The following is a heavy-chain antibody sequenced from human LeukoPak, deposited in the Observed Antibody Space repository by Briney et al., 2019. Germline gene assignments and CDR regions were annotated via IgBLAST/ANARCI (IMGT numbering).Heavy chain of an antibody. CDR1: GFTFSRYW. CDR3: ARSLWFGDSNLDY. J-gene: IGHJ4*02. Sequence: GGSLRLSCAASGFTFSRYWMSWVRQAPGKGLEWVANIKQDGSEKYYVDSVKGRFTISRDNAKNSLYLQMSSLRAEDTAMYYCARSLWFGDSNLDYWGQGTLVTVSS. D-gene: IGHD3-10*01. CDR2: IKQDGSEK. V-gene: IGHV3-7*01.